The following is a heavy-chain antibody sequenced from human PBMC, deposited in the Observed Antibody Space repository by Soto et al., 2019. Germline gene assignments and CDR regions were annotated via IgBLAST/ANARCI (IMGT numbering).Heavy chain of an antibody. CDR2: IYYSGST. D-gene: IGHD3-3*01. CDR3: AISRNDFWSGYYPL. V-gene: IGHV4-59*01. Sequence: PTETLSLTCTVSGGSISSYYWSWIRQPPGKGLEWIGYIYYSGSTNYNPSLKSRVTISVDTSKNQFSLKLSSVTAADTAVYYCAISRNDFWSGYYPLWGQGTLVTVS. CDR1: GGSISSYY. J-gene: IGHJ4*02.